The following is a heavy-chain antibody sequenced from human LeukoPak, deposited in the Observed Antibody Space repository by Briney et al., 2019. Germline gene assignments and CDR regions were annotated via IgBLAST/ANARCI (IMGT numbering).Heavy chain of an antibody. CDR3: AKDFQVRWELPQA. J-gene: IGHJ5*02. V-gene: IGHV3-23*01. CDR1: GFTFSSYA. D-gene: IGHD1-26*01. CDR2: ISGNSVGT. Sequence: PGGSLRLSCAASGFTFSSYAMSWVRQAPGKGLEWVSAISGNSVGTYYAESVKGRFTISRDNSKNTVSLQMNSLRLEDTATYYCAKDFQVRWELPQAWGQGILVTVSS.